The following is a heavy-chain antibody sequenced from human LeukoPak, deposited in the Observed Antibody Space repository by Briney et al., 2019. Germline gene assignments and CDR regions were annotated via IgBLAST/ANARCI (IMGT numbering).Heavy chain of an antibody. CDR1: GGAFNPYG. V-gene: IGHV1-69*05. Sequence: GASVKVSCKACGGAFNPYGVTWVGQAPGQGLEYMGGIIPILGTANYAQRFQGRVTITTDESTTTADMELSGLRAEDTAAYYCARADFYDWFDPWGQGTLVTVSS. CDR2: IIPILGTA. J-gene: IGHJ5*02. D-gene: IGHD5/OR15-5a*01. CDR3: ARADFYDWFDP.